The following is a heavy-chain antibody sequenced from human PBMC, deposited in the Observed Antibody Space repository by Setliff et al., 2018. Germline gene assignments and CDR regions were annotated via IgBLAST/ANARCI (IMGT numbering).Heavy chain of an antibody. D-gene: IGHD3-16*01. V-gene: IGHV3-48*01. CDR2: ISSSSHII. J-gene: IGHJ4*02. CDR3: AKNRGSGYVSGMTFGYSHPWATDS. CDR1: GFTFSGYS. Sequence: GSLRLSCEASGFTFSGYSMNWVRQAPGKGLEWVSYISSSSHIISYADSVKGRFTISRDNAKNSLYLQMNSLRAEDTAVYYCAKNRGSGYVSGMTFGYSHPWATDSWGQGALVTVSS.